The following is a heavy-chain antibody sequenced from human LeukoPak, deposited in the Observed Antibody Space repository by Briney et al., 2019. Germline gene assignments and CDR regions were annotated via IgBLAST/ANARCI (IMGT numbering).Heavy chain of an antibody. CDR1: GGSISSYY. D-gene: IGHD6-13*01. CDR3: ARDRGSYSSSWGFDY. CDR2: IYYSGST. Sequence: SDTLSLTCTVSGGSISSYYWSWIRQPPGKGLEWSGYIYYSGSTNYNPSLKSRVTISVDTSKNQFSLKLSSVTAADTAVYYCARDRGSYSSSWGFDYWGQGTLVTVSS. V-gene: IGHV4-59*01. J-gene: IGHJ4*02.